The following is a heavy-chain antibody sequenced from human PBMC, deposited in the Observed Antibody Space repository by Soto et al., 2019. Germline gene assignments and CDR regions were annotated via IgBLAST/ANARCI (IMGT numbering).Heavy chain of an antibody. J-gene: IGHJ4*02. V-gene: IGHV4-59*08. CDR3: ARRYGSCFDY. CDR2: IYSGST. CDR1: GGSISSYY. Sequence: PSETLSLTCTVSGGSISSYYWSWIRQPPGKGLEWIGYIYSGSTNYNPSLKSRVTISVDTSKNQFSLKLSSVTAADTAVYCCARRYGSCFDYWGQGTLVTVSS. D-gene: IGHD5-18*01.